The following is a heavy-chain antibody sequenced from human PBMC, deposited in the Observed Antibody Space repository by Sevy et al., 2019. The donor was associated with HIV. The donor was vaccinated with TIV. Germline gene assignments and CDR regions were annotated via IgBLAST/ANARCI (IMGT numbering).Heavy chain of an antibody. J-gene: IGHJ4*02. CDR1: GFIFSDYY. CDR2: ISGSGIT. Sequence: GGSLRLSCSGSGFIFSDYYMSWIRHAPGRGLEWVSYISGSGITYYADSVEGRFTISRDNARNSLYLQMNSLRADDTAVYYCARDPLLGIAREVARGGYWGQGTLVTVSS. CDR3: ARDPLLGIAREVARGGY. D-gene: IGHD2-2*03. V-gene: IGHV3-11*01.